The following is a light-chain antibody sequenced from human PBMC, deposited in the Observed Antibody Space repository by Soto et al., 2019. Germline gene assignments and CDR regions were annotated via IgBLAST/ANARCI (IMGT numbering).Light chain of an antibody. Sequence: QSALTQPASVSGSPGQSITISCTGISTDVSTSTFVSWYQHHPGKAPRHILYDVTHRPSGICTRFSGSKSGDTATLTISGLQAEDEADYFCTSYRRGPLYVFGSGTKLTVL. CDR3: TSYRRGPLYV. CDR1: STDVSTSTF. J-gene: IGLJ1*01. V-gene: IGLV2-14*03. CDR2: DVT.